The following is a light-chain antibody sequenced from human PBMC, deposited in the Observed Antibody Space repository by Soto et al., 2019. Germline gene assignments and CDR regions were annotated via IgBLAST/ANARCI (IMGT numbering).Light chain of an antibody. CDR3: CSYAGGYTYL. V-gene: IGLV2-11*01. Sequence: QSALTQPRSVSGSPGQSVTISCTGTGNDVGAYNYVSWYQQHPGRPPKHMIYDVARWPSGVPDRFSGSKSGNTASLTISGLQAEDEADYFCCSYAGGYTYLFGTGTKLTVL. J-gene: IGLJ1*01. CDR1: GNDVGAYNY. CDR2: DVA.